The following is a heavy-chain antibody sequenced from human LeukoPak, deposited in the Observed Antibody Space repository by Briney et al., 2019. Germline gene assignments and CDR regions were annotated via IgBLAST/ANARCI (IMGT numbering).Heavy chain of an antibody. CDR3: ARVTQTDYDFDY. Sequence: ASVKVSCKASGYTFTSYDINWVRQAAGQGLEWMGYMNPNTGNTGYAQKLQGRVTMTTDTSTNTAYMELRSLRSDDTAVYYCARVTQTDYDFDYWGQGTLVTVSS. CDR2: MNPNTGNT. CDR1: GYTFTSYD. D-gene: IGHD4-17*01. J-gene: IGHJ4*02. V-gene: IGHV1-8*01.